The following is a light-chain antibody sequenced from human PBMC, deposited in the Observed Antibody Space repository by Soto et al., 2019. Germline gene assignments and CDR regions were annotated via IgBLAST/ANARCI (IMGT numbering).Light chain of an antibody. CDR1: SSNIGNYY. V-gene: IGLV1-47*01. Sequence: QSVLTQPPSASGTPGQRVTISCSGSSSNIGNYYVYWYQQLPGKAPKLLIYRNDRRPSGVPDRFSGSKSGTSASLGISGLRSEDEADYYCAAWDDSLSRPVFGGGTKLTVL. CDR2: RND. CDR3: AAWDDSLSRPV. J-gene: IGLJ2*01.